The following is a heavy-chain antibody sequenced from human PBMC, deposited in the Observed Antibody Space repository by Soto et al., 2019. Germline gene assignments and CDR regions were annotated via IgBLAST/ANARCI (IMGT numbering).Heavy chain of an antibody. CDR3: AREEGCTNGVCYLYYYYGMDV. V-gene: IGHV3-21*01. CDR1: GFTFISYS. J-gene: IGHJ6*02. Sequence: GGSQRPSCAASGFTFISYSINCFRHSPFKWLEWASSISSSSSYIYYADSVKGRFTISRDNAKNSLYLQMNSLRAEDTAVYYCAREEGCTNGVCYLYYYYGMDVWGQGTTVTVSS. CDR2: ISSSSSYI. D-gene: IGHD2-8*01.